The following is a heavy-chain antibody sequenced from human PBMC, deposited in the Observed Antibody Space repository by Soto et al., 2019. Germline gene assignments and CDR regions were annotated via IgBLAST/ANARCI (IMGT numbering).Heavy chain of an antibody. D-gene: IGHD6-6*01. CDR2: ISYDGSNK. J-gene: IGHJ4*02. CDR3: ARDHGSSGIYYFDY. CDR1: GFTFSSYA. Sequence: GGSLRLSCAASGFTFSSYARPWVRQAPGKGLEWVAVISYDGSNKYYADSVKGRFTISRDNSKNTLYLQMNSLRAEDTAVYYCARDHGSSGIYYFDYWGQGT. V-gene: IGHV3-30-3*01.